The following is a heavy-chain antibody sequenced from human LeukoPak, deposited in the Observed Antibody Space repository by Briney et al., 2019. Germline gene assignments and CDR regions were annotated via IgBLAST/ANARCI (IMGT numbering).Heavy chain of an antibody. V-gene: IGHV3-7*01. CDR3: ARDSSTGWPYYYYCMDV. CDR1: GFTFSNYW. CDR2: IKQDGSEK. J-gene: IGHJ6*03. D-gene: IGHD6-19*01. Sequence: GGSLRLSCAASGFTFSNYWMSRVRQAPGKGLEWVATIKQDGSEKYYVDSVTGRFTISRDNAKNSLYLQMNSLRAEDTAVYYCARDSSTGWPYYYYCMDVWGKGTTVTVSS.